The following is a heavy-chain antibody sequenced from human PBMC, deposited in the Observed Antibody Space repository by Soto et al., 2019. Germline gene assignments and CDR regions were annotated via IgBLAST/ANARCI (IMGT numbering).Heavy chain of an antibody. Sequence: QVQLQESGPGLVKPSQTLSLTCTVSGGSISSGGYYWSWIRQHPGKGLEWIGYIYYSGSTYYNPSLKSRVTLSVDRSKNQFSLKLSSVTAADTAVYYCARFMVRGVRGDWFDPWGQGTLVTVSS. D-gene: IGHD3-10*01. V-gene: IGHV4-31*03. CDR2: IYYSGST. J-gene: IGHJ5*02. CDR3: ARFMVRGVRGDWFDP. CDR1: GGSISSGGYY.